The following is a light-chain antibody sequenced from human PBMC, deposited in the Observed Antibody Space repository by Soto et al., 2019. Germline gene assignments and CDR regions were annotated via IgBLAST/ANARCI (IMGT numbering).Light chain of an antibody. CDR2: EAS. Sequence: EIVLTQSPATLSLSPGERATLSCRASQSVTGYLAWYQQKPGKAPRLLIFEASSRATGIPARFSGSGSGTDFTLTITSLEPEDCAVYYCQQRSDWPSTFGGGTKVEI. J-gene: IGKJ4*01. CDR3: QQRSDWPST. V-gene: IGKV3-11*01. CDR1: QSVTGY.